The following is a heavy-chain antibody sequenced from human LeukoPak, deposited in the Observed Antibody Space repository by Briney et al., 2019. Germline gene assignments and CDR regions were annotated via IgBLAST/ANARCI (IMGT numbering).Heavy chain of an antibody. Sequence: GESLKISCKGSGYSFTSYWIGWVRQMPGKGLEWMGIIYPGDSDTRYSPSFQGQVTISADKSISTAYLQWSSLKASDTAMYYCARHKRRSSSFQPYYYYYMDVWGKGTTVTISS. V-gene: IGHV5-51*01. CDR3: ARHKRRSSSFQPYYYYYMDV. J-gene: IGHJ6*03. CDR2: IYPGDSDT. D-gene: IGHD6-13*01. CDR1: GYSFTSYW.